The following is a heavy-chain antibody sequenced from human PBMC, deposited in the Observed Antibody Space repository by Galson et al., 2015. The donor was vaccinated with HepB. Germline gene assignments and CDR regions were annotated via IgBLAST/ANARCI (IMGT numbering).Heavy chain of an antibody. D-gene: IGHD1-26*01. CDR2: IWYDGSNK. Sequence: SLRLSCAASGFTFSSYGMHWVRQAPGKGLEWVAVIWYDGSNKYYADSVKGRFTISRDNSKNTLYLQMNSLRAEDTAVYYCASEGWELPPAGGYYYYYMDVWGKGTTVTVSS. CDR1: GFTFSSYG. CDR3: ASEGWELPPAGGYYYYYMDV. J-gene: IGHJ6*03. V-gene: IGHV3-33*01.